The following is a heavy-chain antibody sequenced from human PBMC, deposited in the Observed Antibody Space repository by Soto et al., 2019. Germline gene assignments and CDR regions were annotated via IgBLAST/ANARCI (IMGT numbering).Heavy chain of an antibody. D-gene: IGHD1-26*01. Sequence: SETLSLTCVVSNFSISGGYYWGWIRQSPGKGLEWIASIYRSGTTSYNPSLKSRVTISVDPSKNQFSLMLTAVTAADTAVYYCARTHSGSYYSVFNYWGRGSLVTVSS. CDR1: NFSISGGYY. CDR3: ARTHSGSYYSVFNY. V-gene: IGHV4-38-2*01. CDR2: IYRSGTT. J-gene: IGHJ4*02.